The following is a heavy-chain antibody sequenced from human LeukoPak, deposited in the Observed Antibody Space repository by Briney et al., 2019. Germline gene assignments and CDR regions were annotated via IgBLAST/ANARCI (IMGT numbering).Heavy chain of an antibody. CDR3: AKQRYDILSGLYY. CDR1: VFTFSSYA. J-gene: IGHJ4*02. Sequence: GGCLRLSCAASVFTFSSYAMSWVRQAPGRGLGRVSAISGSGGGTYYADSVKGRFTTSSDNSKNTLYLQMNSLRAEDSAVYYCAKQRYDILSGLYYWGQGTLVTVSS. V-gene: IGHV3-23*01. CDR2: ISGSGGGT. D-gene: IGHD3-9*01.